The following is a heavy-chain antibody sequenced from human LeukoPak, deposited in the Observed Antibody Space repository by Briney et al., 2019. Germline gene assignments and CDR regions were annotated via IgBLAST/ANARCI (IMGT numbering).Heavy chain of an antibody. D-gene: IGHD3-22*01. Sequence: PGGSLRLSCAASGFTFSDYYMSWIRQAPGKGLEWVSYISSSGSTIYYADSVKGRFTISRDNAKNSLYPQMNSLRAEDTAVYYCARDRYYDSSGLPAYWGQGTLVTVSS. CDR2: ISSSGSTI. V-gene: IGHV3-11*01. J-gene: IGHJ4*02. CDR1: GFTFSDYY. CDR3: ARDRYYDSSGLPAY.